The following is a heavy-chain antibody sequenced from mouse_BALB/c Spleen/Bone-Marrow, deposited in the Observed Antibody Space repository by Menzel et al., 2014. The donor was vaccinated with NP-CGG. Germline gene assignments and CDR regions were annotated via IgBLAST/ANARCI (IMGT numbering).Heavy chain of an antibody. D-gene: IGHD1-1*01. V-gene: IGHV14-3*02. CDR3: APYYSGRWFSY. J-gene: IGHJ3*01. Sequence: VRLKQSGAELVKPGASVKLSCTASGFNIKDPYMHWVKQRPEQGLEWIGRIDPANGNTKYDPKFQGKATITADTSSNTAYLQLSSLTSEDTALYSCAPYYSGRWFSYWTQGTLVTVSA. CDR2: IDPANGNT. CDR1: GFNIKDPY.